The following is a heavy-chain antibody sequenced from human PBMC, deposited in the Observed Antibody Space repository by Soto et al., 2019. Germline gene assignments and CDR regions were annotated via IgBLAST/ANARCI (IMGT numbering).Heavy chain of an antibody. D-gene: IGHD4-4*01. CDR3: ASLIYSNYVQRYNWFDP. V-gene: IGHV4-31*03. CDR2: IYYSGST. J-gene: IGHJ5*02. Sequence: SETLSLTCTVSGGSISSGGYYWSWIRQHPGKGLEWIGYIYYSGSTYYNPSLKSRVTISVDTSKNQFSLKLSSVTAADTAVYYCASLIYSNYVQRYNWFDPWGQGTLVTV. CDR1: GGSISSGGYY.